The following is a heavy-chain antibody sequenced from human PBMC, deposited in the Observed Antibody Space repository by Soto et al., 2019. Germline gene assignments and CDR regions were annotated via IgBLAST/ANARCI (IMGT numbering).Heavy chain of an antibody. CDR2: IIPIFGTA. Sequence: QVQLVQSGAEVRKPESSVKVSCKGSGGTFSSYVISWVRQAPGQGLEWMGGIIPIFGTANYAQKFQGRVTITADESTSTAYMELSSLRSEDTAVYYCARDRMQGGGGQWWLPWDYWGQGTLVTVSS. D-gene: IGHD2-15*01. CDR1: GGTFSSYV. V-gene: IGHV1-69*01. CDR3: ARDRMQGGGGQWWLPWDY. J-gene: IGHJ4*02.